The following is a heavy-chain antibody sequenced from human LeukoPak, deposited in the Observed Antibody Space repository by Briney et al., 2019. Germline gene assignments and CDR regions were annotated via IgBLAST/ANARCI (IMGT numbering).Heavy chain of an antibody. J-gene: IGHJ4*02. D-gene: IGHD3-16*01. CDR2: FDPEDGET. Sequence: ASVKVSCKVSGYTLTELSMHWVRQAPGKGLEWMGGFDPEDGETIYAQKFQGRVTMTEDTSTDTAYMELSSLRSEDTAVYYCATGPGEGGGVELWGQGTLVTVSS. V-gene: IGHV1-24*01. CDR1: GYTLTELS. CDR3: ATGPGEGGGVEL.